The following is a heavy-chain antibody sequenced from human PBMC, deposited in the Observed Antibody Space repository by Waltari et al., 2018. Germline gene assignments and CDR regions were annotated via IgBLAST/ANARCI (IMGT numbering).Heavy chain of an antibody. CDR2: INAGNGNT. V-gene: IGHV1-3*01. CDR1: GFPFSYYT. CDR3: ARAATVTTFWFDP. D-gene: IGHD4-4*01. J-gene: IGHJ5*02. Sequence: QAQLVQSGAEVKKPGASVTVSCKASGFPFSYYTMHWVRQAPGQNLEWMGWINAGNGNTDYSQKFQGRVTITRDTSASTAHMELSSLRAEDTAVYYCARAATVTTFWFDPWGRGTLVTVSS.